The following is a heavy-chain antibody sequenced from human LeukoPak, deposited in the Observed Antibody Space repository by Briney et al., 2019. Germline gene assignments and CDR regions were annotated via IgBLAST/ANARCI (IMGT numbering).Heavy chain of an antibody. V-gene: IGHV4-4*07. CDR1: GGSISSYY. J-gene: IGHJ5*02. CDR3: ARGHYASGSYYRFDP. Sequence: SETLSLTCTVSGGSISSYYWSWIRQPAGKGLEWIGRIYTSGSTNYNPSLKSRVTMSVDTSKNQFSLKLSSVTAADTAVYYCARGHYASGSYYRFDPWGQGTLVTVSS. D-gene: IGHD3-10*01. CDR2: IYTSGST.